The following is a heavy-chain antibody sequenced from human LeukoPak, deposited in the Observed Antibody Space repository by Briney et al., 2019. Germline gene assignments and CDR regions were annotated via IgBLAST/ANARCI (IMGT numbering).Heavy chain of an antibody. D-gene: IGHD2-15*01. V-gene: IGHV4-34*01. CDR3: GRDGSRYCSGASCYTY. Sequence: NSSETLSLTCAVYGGSLSGYYWSWIRQPPGRGLEWIGEINYSGSTNYNPSLKSRVTISVVTSKNQFSLKLSSVTAADTAVYYCGRDGSRYCSGASCYTYWGQGTLVTVSS. CDR1: GGSLSGYY. J-gene: IGHJ4*02. CDR2: INYSGST.